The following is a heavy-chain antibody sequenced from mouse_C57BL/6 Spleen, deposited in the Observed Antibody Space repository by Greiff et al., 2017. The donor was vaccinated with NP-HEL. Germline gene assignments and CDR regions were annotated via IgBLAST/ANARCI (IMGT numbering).Heavy chain of an antibody. Sequence: QVQLQQPGAELVMPGASVKLSCKASGYTFTSYWMHWVKQRPGQGLEWIGEIDPSDSYTNYNQKFKGKSTLTVDKSSSTAYMQLSSLTSEDSAVYYCARRGYDYDGAWFAYWGQGTLVTVSA. V-gene: IGHV1-69*01. CDR2: IDPSDSYT. D-gene: IGHD2-4*01. J-gene: IGHJ3*01. CDR3: ARRGYDYDGAWFAY. CDR1: GYTFTSYW.